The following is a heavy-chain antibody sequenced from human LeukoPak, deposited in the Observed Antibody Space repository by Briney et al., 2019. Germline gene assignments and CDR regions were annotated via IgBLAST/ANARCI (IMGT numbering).Heavy chain of an antibody. Sequence: GGSLRLSCAVSGITLSNYGMSWVRQAPGKGLEWVSVIYSGGSTYYADSVKGRFTISRDNSKNTLYLQMNSLRAEDTAVYYCAREISRTGAFDIWGQGTMVTVSS. J-gene: IGHJ3*02. CDR2: IYSGGST. CDR3: AREISRTGAFDI. D-gene: IGHD3-3*02. CDR1: GITLSNYG. V-gene: IGHV3-66*02.